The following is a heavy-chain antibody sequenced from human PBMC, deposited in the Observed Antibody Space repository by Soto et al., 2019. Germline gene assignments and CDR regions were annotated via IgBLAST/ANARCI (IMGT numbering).Heavy chain of an antibody. CDR1: RDSVSSNIAA. Sequence: SQTLSLICAIYRDSVSSNIAAWDWIRQSTSRGLEWLGRTYYRSKWYNDYAVSVKSRITINPDTSKNQFSLQLNSVTPEDTAVYYCARDDSGEWLRFDWFDPWGQGTLVTVSS. J-gene: IGHJ5*02. CDR2: TYYRSKWYN. D-gene: IGHD5-12*01. CDR3: ARDDSGEWLRFDWFDP. V-gene: IGHV6-1*01.